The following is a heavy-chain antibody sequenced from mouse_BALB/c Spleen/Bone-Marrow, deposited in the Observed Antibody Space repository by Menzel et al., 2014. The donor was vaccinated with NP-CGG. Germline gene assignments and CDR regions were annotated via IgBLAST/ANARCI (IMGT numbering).Heavy chain of an antibody. V-gene: IGHV3-2*02. CDR3: AGNYWYFDV. CDR2: ISYSGST. D-gene: IGHD2-1*01. CDR1: GYSITSGYA. Sequence: EVQLQESGPGLVKPSQSLSLTCTVTGYSITSGYAWNWIRQFPGNKLEWMGYISYSGSTSYNPSLKSRISITRDTSKNQFFLQLNSVTTEDTATYYCAGNYWYFDVWGAGTTVTVSS. J-gene: IGHJ1*01.